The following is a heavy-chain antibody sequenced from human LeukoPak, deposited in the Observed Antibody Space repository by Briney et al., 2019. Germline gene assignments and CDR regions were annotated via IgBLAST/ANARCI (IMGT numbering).Heavy chain of an antibody. Sequence: ASVKVSCKVSGYTLTELSMHGVRPAPGQGLEWMGGFDPEDGETIYAQKFQGRVTMTEDTSTDTAYRELSSLRSEDTAVYYCATIMITFGGVIVMPWAFDIWGQGTMVTVSS. J-gene: IGHJ3*02. V-gene: IGHV1-24*01. CDR1: GYTLTELS. CDR3: ATIMITFGGVIVMPWAFDI. D-gene: IGHD3-16*02. CDR2: FDPEDGET.